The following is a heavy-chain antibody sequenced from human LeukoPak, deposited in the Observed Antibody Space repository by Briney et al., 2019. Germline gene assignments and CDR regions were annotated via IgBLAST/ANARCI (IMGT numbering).Heavy chain of an antibody. CDR2: ISYDGSNK. J-gene: IGHJ5*02. Sequence: PGGSLRLSCAASGFTFSSYGMHWVRQAPGKGLEWVAVISYDGSNKYYADSVKGRFTISRDNSKNTLYLQMNSLRAEDTAVYYCANPDIVVVPAAFGGWFDPWGQGTLVTVSS. CDR1: GFTFSSYG. V-gene: IGHV3-30*18. CDR3: ANPDIVVVPAAFGGWFDP. D-gene: IGHD2-2*01.